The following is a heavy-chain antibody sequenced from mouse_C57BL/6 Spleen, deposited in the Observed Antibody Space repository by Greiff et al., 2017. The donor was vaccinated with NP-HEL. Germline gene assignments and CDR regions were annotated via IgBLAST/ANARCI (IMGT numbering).Heavy chain of an antibody. CDR3: ARDWEDFDY. Sequence: VQLQQSGPELVKSGASVKISCKASGYAFSSSWMNWVKQRPGKGLEWIGRIYPGDGDTNYNGKFKGKAKLTADKSSSTAYRQLSSLTSEDSAVYFCARDWEDFDYWGKGTTLTVSS. D-gene: IGHD4-1*01. CDR1: GYAFSSSW. J-gene: IGHJ2*01. CDR2: IYPGDGDT. V-gene: IGHV1-82*01.